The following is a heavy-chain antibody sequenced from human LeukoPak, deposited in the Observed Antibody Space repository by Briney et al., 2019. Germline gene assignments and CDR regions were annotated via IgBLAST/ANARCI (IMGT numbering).Heavy chain of an antibody. Sequence: GESLKISCKGSGYSFTNYWIGWVRQMPGKGLEWMGIILPADSDTRYSPSFQGQVTISADKSISTAYLQWSSLKASDTAMYYCARCGAAGTRPYYFDYWGQGTLVTVSS. J-gene: IGHJ4*02. CDR3: ARCGAAGTRPYYFDY. CDR1: GYSFTNYW. D-gene: IGHD6-13*01. V-gene: IGHV5-51*01. CDR2: ILPADSDT.